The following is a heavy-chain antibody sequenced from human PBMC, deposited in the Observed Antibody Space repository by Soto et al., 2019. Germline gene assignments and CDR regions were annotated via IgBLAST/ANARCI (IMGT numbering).Heavy chain of an antibody. CDR2: ISSNGGST. Sequence: PGESLKISCAASGFTFSSYAMHWVRQAPWKGLEYVSAISSNGGSTYYANSVKGRFTISRDNSKNTLYLQMGSLRAEDMAVYYCARSYDFWSGPYFPRGMDVWGKGTTVTVSS. D-gene: IGHD3-3*01. V-gene: IGHV3-64*01. CDR3: ARSYDFWSGPYFPRGMDV. J-gene: IGHJ6*04. CDR1: GFTFSSYA.